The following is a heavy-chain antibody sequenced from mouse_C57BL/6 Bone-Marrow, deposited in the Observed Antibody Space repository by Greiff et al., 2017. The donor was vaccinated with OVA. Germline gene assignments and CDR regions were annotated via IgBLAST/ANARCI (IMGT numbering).Heavy chain of an antibody. CDR2: IYPRSGNT. CDR1: GYTFTSYG. J-gene: IGHJ1*03. CDR3: ARHYYYGSSYGYFDV. D-gene: IGHD1-1*01. Sequence: QVQLQQSGAELARPGASVKLSCKASGYTFTSYGISWVKQRTGQGLEWIGEIYPRSGNTYYNEKFKGKATLTADKSSSTAYMELRSLTSEDSAVYFCARHYYYGSSYGYFDVWGTGITVTVSS. V-gene: IGHV1-81*01.